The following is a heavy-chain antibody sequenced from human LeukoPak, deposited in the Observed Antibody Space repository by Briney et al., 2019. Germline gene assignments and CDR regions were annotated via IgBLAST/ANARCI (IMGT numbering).Heavy chain of an antibody. J-gene: IGHJ4*02. CDR3: ARSGGLFGLDY. CDR2: INPSGGST. V-gene: IGHV1-46*01. D-gene: IGHD4/OR15-4a*01. CDR1: GYTFTSNY. Sequence: ASVKVSCKAFGYTFTSNYLHWLRQPPGKGLDWMGVINPSGGSTSYAQKFQGRVTLTRDMSTSTVYMELSSLRSEDTAVYYCARSGGLFGLDYWGQGTLVTVSS.